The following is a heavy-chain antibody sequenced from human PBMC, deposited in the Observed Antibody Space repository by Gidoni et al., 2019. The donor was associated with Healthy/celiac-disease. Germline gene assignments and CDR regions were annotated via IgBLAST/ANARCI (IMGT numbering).Heavy chain of an antibody. CDR1: GFPFSCYA. CDR3: ARDLGVYCSSTSCYGGDAFDI. D-gene: IGHD2-2*01. V-gene: IGHV3-30-3*01. CDR2: ISYDGSNK. J-gene: IGHJ3*02. Sequence: QVQLVESGGGVVQPGRSLSLSCAASGFPFSCYAMHWVRQAPGKGLEWVAVISYDGSNKYYADSVKGRFTISRDNSKNTLYLQMNSLRAEDTAVYYCARDLGVYCSSTSCYGGDAFDIWGQGTMVTVSS.